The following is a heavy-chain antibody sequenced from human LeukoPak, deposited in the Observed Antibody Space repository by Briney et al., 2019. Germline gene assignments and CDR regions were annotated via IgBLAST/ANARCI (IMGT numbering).Heavy chain of an antibody. CDR1: GFTFSSYT. CDR3: ARGPGDFDASDI. D-gene: IGHD1-14*01. CDR2: IKENGNEQ. V-gene: IGHV3-7*01. J-gene: IGHJ3*02. Sequence: GGSLRLSCAASGFTFSSYTMSWVRQAPGKGPEWVAHIKENGNEQYYAESVKGRFTISRDNAEKSLCLQMNSLRAEDTAVYYCARGPGDFDASDIWGQGTMVTVSS.